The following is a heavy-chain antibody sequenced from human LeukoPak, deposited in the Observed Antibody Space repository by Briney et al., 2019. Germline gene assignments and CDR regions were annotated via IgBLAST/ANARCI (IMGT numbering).Heavy chain of an antibody. CDR2: IYQSGST. J-gene: IGHJ5*02. CDR1: GYSIRNGYY. V-gene: IGHV4-38-2*02. CDR3: ARLPGPNWFDP. Sequence: SETLSLTCTVSGYSIRNGYYWGWIRQPPGKGLEWIGCIYQSGSTYYNPSLKSRVTISVDTSKNHFSLKLSSVTAADTAVYYCARLPGPNWFDPWGQGTLVTVSS.